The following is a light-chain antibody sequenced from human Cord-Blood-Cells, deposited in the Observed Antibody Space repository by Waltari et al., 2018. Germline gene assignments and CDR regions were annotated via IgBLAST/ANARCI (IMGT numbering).Light chain of an antibody. CDR2: KAS. CDR1: QSISSW. CDR3: QQYNSYPWT. Sequence: DIQMTQSASTLSASVGDRVTITCRASQSISSWLAWYQQKPGKAPKLLIYKASSLESGVPSRFSSSGSGTEFTLTISSLQPDDFATYYCQQYNSYPWTFGQGTKVEIK. V-gene: IGKV1-5*03. J-gene: IGKJ1*01.